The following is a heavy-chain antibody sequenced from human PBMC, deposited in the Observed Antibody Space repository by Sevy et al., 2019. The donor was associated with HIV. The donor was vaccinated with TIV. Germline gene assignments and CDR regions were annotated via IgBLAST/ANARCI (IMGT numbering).Heavy chain of an antibody. CDR2: IYYSGST. CDR3: ARRRVEYYDRKEGWFDP. Sequence: SETLSLTCTVSGGSISSSSYYWGWIRQPPGKGLEWIGSIYYSGSTYYNPSLKRRVTISVDTSKNQFSLKLSSVTAADTAVDYCARRRVEYYDRKEGWFDPWGQGTLVTVSS. J-gene: IGHJ5*02. D-gene: IGHD3-22*01. CDR1: GGSISSSSYY. V-gene: IGHV4-39*01.